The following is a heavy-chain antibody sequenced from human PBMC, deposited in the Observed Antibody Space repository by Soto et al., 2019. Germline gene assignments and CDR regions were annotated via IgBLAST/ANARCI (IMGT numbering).Heavy chain of an antibody. CDR3: AREGYYYDSSGYYSTEYFQH. Sequence: QVQLQESGPGLVKPSQTLSLTCTVSGGSISSGGYYWSWIRQHPGKGLEWIGYIYYSGSTYYNPSLKSRVTISVDTSKNRFSLKLSSVTAADTAVYYCAREGYYYDSSGYYSTEYFQHWGQGTLVTVSS. V-gene: IGHV4-31*03. CDR1: GGSISSGGYY. J-gene: IGHJ1*01. D-gene: IGHD3-22*01. CDR2: IYYSGST.